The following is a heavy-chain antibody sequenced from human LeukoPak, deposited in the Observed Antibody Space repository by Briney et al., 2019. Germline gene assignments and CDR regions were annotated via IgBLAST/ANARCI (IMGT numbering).Heavy chain of an antibody. CDR2: IYHSGST. CDR3: ARDDSGYDDPLYYYYYYMDV. Sequence: SETLSLTCTVSGYSISSGYYWGWIRQPPGKGLEWIGSIYHSGSTYYNPSLKSRVTISVDTSKNQFSLKLSSVTAADTAVYDCARDDSGYDDPLYYYYYYMDVWGKGTTVTVSS. D-gene: IGHD5-12*01. J-gene: IGHJ6*03. CDR1: GYSISSGYY. V-gene: IGHV4-38-2*02.